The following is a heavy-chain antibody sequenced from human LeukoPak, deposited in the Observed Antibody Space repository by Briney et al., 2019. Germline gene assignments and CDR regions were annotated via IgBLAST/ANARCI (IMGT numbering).Heavy chain of an antibody. J-gene: IGHJ4*02. CDR3: ARVLGTSSWPLDTSFYFDY. CDR2: IYHSGST. CDR1: GGSISSGGYY. V-gene: IGHV4-30-2*01. D-gene: IGHD3-3*02. Sequence: SETLSLTCTVSGGSISSGGYYWSWIRQPPGKGLEWIGYIYHSGSTYYNPSLKSRVTISVDRSKNQFSLKLSSVTAADTAVYYCARVLGTSSWPLDTSFYFDYWGQGTLVTVSS.